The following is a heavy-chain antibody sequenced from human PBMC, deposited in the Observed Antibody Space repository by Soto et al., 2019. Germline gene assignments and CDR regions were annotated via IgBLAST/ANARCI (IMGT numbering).Heavy chain of an antibody. Sequence: QVQLQESGPGLVKPSETLSLTCTVSGGSISSYYWSWIRQPPGKGLEWIGYIYYSGSTNYNPSLKSRVTIAVDTSKNQSSLKLSSVTAADTAVYYCASLSSGWYYFDYWGQVTLVTVSS. V-gene: IGHV4-59*08. CDR1: GGSISSYY. D-gene: IGHD6-19*01. CDR3: ASLSSGWYYFDY. CDR2: IYYSGST. J-gene: IGHJ4*02.